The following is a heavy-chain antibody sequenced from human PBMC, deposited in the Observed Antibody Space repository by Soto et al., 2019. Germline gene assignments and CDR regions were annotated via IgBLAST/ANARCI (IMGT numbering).Heavy chain of an antibody. D-gene: IGHD2-15*01. CDR2: INHSGST. V-gene: IGHV4-34*01. J-gene: IGHJ6*03. CDR1: GVSFSGYY. Sequence: SETLSLTCAVYGVSFSGYYWSWIRQPPGKGLEWIGEINHSGSTNYNPSLKSRVTISVDTSKNQFSLKLSSVTAADTAVYYCARGELVVVAATPYPYYMDVWGKGTSVTGS. CDR3: ARGELVVVAATPYPYYMDV.